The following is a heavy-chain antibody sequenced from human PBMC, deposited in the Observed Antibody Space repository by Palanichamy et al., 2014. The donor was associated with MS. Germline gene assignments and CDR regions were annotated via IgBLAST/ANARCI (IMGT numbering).Heavy chain of an antibody. D-gene: IGHD2-8*01. CDR3: ARSGFSEMVVSNYYGVDV. CDR2: IIPIHDVA. CDR1: GGTFISYA. V-gene: IGHV1-69*10. Sequence: QVQLVQSGAELKKPESSVKVSCTASGGTFISYAINWVRQAPGLGLEWVGGIIPIHDVANYAQRFLGRVSITADKSTNTAYMELTSLRSEDTAVYFCARSGFSEMVVSNYYGVDVWGQGTTVTVSS. J-gene: IGHJ6*02.